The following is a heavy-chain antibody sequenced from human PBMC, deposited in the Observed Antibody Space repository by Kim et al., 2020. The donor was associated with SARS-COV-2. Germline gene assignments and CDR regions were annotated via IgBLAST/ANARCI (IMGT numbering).Heavy chain of an antibody. Sequence: GGSLRLSCAASGFTFSSYSMNWVRHAPGKGLEWVSSISSSSSYIYYADSVKGRFTISRDNAKNSLYLQMSSLRAEDTAVYYCARDVDDYVWGSYRYTAGYAFDVWGQGTMVTVSS. D-gene: IGHD3-16*02. V-gene: IGHV3-21*01. CDR2: ISSSSSYI. CDR1: GFTFSSYS. CDR3: ARDVDDYVWGSYRYTAGYAFDV. J-gene: IGHJ3*01.